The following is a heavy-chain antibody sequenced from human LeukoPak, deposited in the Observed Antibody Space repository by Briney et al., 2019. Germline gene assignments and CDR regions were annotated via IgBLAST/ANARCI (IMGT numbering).Heavy chain of an antibody. J-gene: IGHJ4*02. V-gene: IGHV1-2*02. CDR2: MNPNSGGT. Sequence: APSVKVSCKASGYTFTDYYIHWVRQAPGQGLEWMAWMNPNSGGTSYAQKFQGRVTMTRDTSISTAYMELSRLRSEDTAVYYCARGRGYYDSSGYPFYFDYWGQGTLVTVSS. CDR3: ARGRGYYDSSGYPFYFDY. D-gene: IGHD3-22*01. CDR1: GYTFTDYY.